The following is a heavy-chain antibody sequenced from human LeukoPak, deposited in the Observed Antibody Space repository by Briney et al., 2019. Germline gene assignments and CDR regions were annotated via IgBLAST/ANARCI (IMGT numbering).Heavy chain of an antibody. J-gene: IGHJ4*02. CDR3: ATLIMITFGGVTPSDYFDY. D-gene: IGHD3-16*01. V-gene: IGHV1-18*01. CDR2: ISAYNGNT. Sequence: GASVKVSCKASGYTFTSYGISWVRQAPGQGLDWMGWISAYNGNTNYAQKLQGRVTMTTDTSTSTAYMELRSLRSDDTAVYYCATLIMITFGGVTPSDYFDYWGQGTLVTVSS. CDR1: GYTFTSYG.